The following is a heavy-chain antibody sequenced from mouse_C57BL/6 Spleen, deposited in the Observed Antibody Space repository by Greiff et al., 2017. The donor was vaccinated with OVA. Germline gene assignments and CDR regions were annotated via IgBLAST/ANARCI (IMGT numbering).Heavy chain of an antibody. D-gene: IGHD2-3*01. CDR1: GYTFTNYW. CDR2: IYPGGGYT. Sequence: QVQLKQSGAELVRPGTSVKMSCKASGYTFTNYWIGWAKQRPGHGLEWIGDIYPGGGYTNYNEKFKGKATLTEDKSSSTAYMQFSSLTSEDSAIYYCARHDGYSYYFDYWGQGTTLTVSS. CDR3: ARHDGYSYYFDY. V-gene: IGHV1-63*01. J-gene: IGHJ2*01.